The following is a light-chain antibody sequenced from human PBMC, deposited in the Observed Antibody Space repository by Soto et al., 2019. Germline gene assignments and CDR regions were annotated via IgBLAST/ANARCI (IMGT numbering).Light chain of an antibody. CDR2: DAS. V-gene: IGKV1-33*01. J-gene: IGKJ5*01. CDR3: QQYENLPT. CDR1: QNINNY. Sequence: DIQMTQSPSSLSASVGDRVILTCQASQNINNYLNWYQQKPGRAPKLLIYDASNLEAGVPSRFRGSGSGTDFTFTISRLQPEDIATYYCQQYENLPTFGQRTRPEIK.